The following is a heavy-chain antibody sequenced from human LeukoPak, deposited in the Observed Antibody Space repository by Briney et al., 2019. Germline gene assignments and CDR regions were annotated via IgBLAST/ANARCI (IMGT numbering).Heavy chain of an antibody. Sequence: PSETLSLTCTVSGGSISSYYWSWIRQPPGKGLEWIGYIYYSGSTNYNPSLKSRVTISVDTSKNQFSLKLTSVTAADTAVYYCARDWDSSGQNNWFDPWGQGTLVTVSS. CDR3: ARDWDSSGQNNWFDP. CDR2: IYYSGST. D-gene: IGHD3-22*01. CDR1: GGSISSYY. V-gene: IGHV4-59*01. J-gene: IGHJ5*02.